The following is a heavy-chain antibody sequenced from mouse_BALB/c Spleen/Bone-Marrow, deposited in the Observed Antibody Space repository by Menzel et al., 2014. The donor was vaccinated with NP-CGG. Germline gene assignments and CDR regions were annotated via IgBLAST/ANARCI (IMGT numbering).Heavy chain of an antibody. V-gene: IGHV2-9*02. Sequence: QVQLQQSGPGLVAPSQSLSITCTVSGFSLTTYGVHWVRQPPGKGLEWLGVIWAGGSTNYNSALMSRLSISKDNSKSQVLLKMNSLQTDDTAMYYCARAHYDYVLFDYWGQGTTLTVSS. CDR1: GFSLTTYG. D-gene: IGHD2-4*01. CDR2: IWAGGST. J-gene: IGHJ2*01. CDR3: ARAHYDYVLFDY.